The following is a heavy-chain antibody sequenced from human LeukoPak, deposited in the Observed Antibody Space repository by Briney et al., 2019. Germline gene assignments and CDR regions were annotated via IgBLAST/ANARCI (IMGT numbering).Heavy chain of an antibody. CDR2: ITSSGSPI. V-gene: IGHV3-48*03. CDR3: ARGGGSGSYSNY. CDR1: GFTFSSYE. J-gene: IGHJ4*02. Sequence: PGGSLGLSCAASGFTFSSYEMNWVRQAPGKGLEWVSYITSSGSPIYYADSVKGRFTISRDNAKNSLYLQMNSLRDEDTAVYYCARGGGSGSYSNYWGQGTLVTVSS. D-gene: IGHD3-10*01.